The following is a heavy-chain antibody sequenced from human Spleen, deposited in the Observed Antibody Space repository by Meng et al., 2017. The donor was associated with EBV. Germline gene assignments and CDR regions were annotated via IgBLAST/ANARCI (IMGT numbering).Heavy chain of an antibody. J-gene: IGHJ4*02. CDR3: ARGLDY. Sequence: VLRVGSGGGVVQPGGSLGLACAASGFTFSLYGMHWVRQAPGKGLEWVAVISYDGSEKYYADSVKGRFTISRDNSKNTLYLQMTSLRFEDTAIYYCARGLDYWGQGSLVTVSS. CDR2: ISYDGSEK. V-gene: IGHV3-30*03. CDR1: GFTFSLYG. D-gene: IGHD4-11*01.